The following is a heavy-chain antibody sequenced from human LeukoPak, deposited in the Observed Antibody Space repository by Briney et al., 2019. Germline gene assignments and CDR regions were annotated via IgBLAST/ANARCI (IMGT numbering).Heavy chain of an antibody. Sequence: GGSLRLSCVVSGFTFSSYHMNWVRQAPGKGLEWVSSISTSRNYIYYADSVKGRFTISRDNAKNSLYLQMNSLRAEDTAVYYCASPGPFYFDYWGQGTLVTVSS. V-gene: IGHV3-21*01. J-gene: IGHJ4*02. CDR3: ASPGPFYFDY. CDR2: ISTSRNYI. CDR1: GFTFSSYH.